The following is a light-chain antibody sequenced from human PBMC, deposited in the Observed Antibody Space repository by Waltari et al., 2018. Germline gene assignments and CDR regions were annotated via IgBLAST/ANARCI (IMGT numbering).Light chain of an antibody. CDR1: QGVRNN. CDR3: QQYNSWPRT. V-gene: IGKV3-15*01. J-gene: IGKJ1*01. CDR2: GAS. Sequence: EIVMTQSPATLSVSPGERATLSCRASQGVRNNLAWYQQKPGQAPRLLIYGASTRATGFPGRFSGSGSGTEFTLTISSLQSEDFAVYYCQQYNSWPRTFGQGTKVEIK.